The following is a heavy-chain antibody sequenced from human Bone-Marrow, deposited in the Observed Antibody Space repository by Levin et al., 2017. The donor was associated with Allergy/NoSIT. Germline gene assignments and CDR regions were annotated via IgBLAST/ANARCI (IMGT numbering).Heavy chain of an antibody. V-gene: IGHV3-48*01. D-gene: IGHD3-3*01. J-gene: IGHJ4*02. CDR3: ARDWGGYPDY. CDR1: GFTFSSYN. Sequence: PGESLKISCAASGFTFSSYNMNWVRQAPGKRPEWVSYIGFTGATIYYADSLKGRFTISRDNAKSSLHLQMNSLRAEDTAVYYCARDWGGYPDYWGQGTLVTVSS. CDR2: IGFTGATI.